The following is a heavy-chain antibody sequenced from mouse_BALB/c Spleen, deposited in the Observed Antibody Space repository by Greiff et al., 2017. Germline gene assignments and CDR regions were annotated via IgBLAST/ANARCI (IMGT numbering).Heavy chain of an antibody. J-gene: IGHJ3*01. V-gene: IGHV1-82*01. D-gene: IGHD1-1*01. CDR1: GYAFSSSW. CDR3: ARDYYGSDGAY. CDR2: IYPGDGDT. Sequence: QVHVKQSGPELVKPGASVKISCKASGYAFSSSWMNWVKQRPGQGLEWIGRIYPGDGDTNYNGKFKGKATLTADKSSSTAYMQLSSLTSVDSAVYFCARDYYGSDGAYWGQGTLVTVSA.